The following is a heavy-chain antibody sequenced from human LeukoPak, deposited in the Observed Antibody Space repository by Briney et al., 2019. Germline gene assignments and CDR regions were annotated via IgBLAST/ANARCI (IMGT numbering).Heavy chain of an antibody. CDR1: GFTFSNYW. CDR2: IKQGGSEK. CDR3: AREGRESTGFDY. V-gene: IGHV3-7*01. Sequence: SGGSLRLSCAASGFTFSNYWMSWVRQAPGKGLEWVANIKQGGSEKYYVDSVKGRFTISRDNAKSSLYLQMNSLRAEDTAVYYCAREGRESTGFDYWGQGTLVTVSS. D-gene: IGHD3-10*01. J-gene: IGHJ4*02.